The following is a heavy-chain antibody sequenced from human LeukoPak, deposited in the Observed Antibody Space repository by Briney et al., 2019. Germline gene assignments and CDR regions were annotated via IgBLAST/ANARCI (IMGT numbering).Heavy chain of an antibody. CDR2: INHSGST. J-gene: IGHJ4*02. V-gene: IGHV4-34*01. D-gene: IGHD1-14*01. Sequence: SETLSLTCAVYGGSFSGYYWSWIRQPPGKGLEWIGEINHSGSTNYNPSLKSRVTISVDTSKNQFSLKLSSVTAADTAVYYCARGLPITYWGQGTLVTVSS. CDR1: GGSFSGYY. CDR3: ARGLPITY.